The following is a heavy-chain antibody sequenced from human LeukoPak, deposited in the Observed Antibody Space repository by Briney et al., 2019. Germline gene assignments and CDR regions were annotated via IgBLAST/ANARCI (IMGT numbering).Heavy chain of an antibody. V-gene: IGHV3-23*01. D-gene: IGHD2-2*01. Sequence: GGSLRLSCAASGFTFGSYAMSWVRQAPGKGLEWFSAISGSGGSTYYADSVKGRFTISRDNSKNTLYLQMNSLRAEDTAVYYCAKDRGYCSSTSCYYYYYMDVWGKGTTVTVSS. J-gene: IGHJ6*03. CDR1: GFTFGSYA. CDR3: AKDRGYCSSTSCYYYYYMDV. CDR2: ISGSGGST.